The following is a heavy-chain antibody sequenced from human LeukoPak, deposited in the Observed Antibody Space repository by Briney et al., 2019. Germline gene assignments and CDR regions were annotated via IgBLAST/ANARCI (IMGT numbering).Heavy chain of an antibody. V-gene: IGHV3-21*01. J-gene: IGHJ4*02. CDR2: ISTSSSYI. CDR1: GFTFSSYS. D-gene: IGHD6-19*01. Sequence: GGSLRLSCTASGFTFSSYSMNWVRQAPGKGLEWVSSISTSSSYIYYADSVKGRFTISRDNAKNSLYLQMNSLRAEDTAVYYCARGGVYSSGWYVDYWGQGTLVTVSS. CDR3: ARGGVYSSGWYVDY.